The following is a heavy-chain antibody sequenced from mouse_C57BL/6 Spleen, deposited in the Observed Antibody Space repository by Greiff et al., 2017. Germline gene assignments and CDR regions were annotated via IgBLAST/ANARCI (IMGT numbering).Heavy chain of an antibody. J-gene: IGHJ1*03. Sequence: VQLQQSGPELVKPGASVKISCKASGYAFSSSWMNWVKQRPGKGLEWIGRIYPGDGDTNYNGKFKGKATLSADKSSSTAYMQLSSLTSEDSAVYFCARSSYYSSYGYFDVWGTGTTVTVSS. CDR1: GYAFSSSW. CDR2: IYPGDGDT. CDR3: ARSSYYSSYGYFDV. D-gene: IGHD2-5*01. V-gene: IGHV1-82*01.